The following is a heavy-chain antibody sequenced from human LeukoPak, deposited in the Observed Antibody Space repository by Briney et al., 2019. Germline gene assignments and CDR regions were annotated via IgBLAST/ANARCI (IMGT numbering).Heavy chain of an antibody. CDR2: IYYSGST. CDR3: ARGYDFWSPAPLGY. V-gene: IGHV4-31*03. D-gene: IGHD3-3*01. CDR1: GGSISSGGYY. J-gene: IGHJ4*02. Sequence: SETLSLTCTVSGGSISSGGYYWSWIRQHPGKGLEWIGYIYYSGSTYYNPSLKSRVTISVDTSKNQFSLKLSSVTAADTAVYYYARGYDFWSPAPLGYWGQGTLVTVSS.